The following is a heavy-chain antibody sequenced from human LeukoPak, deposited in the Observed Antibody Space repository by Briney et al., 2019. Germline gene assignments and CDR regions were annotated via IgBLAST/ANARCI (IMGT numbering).Heavy chain of an antibody. CDR1: GYIFTRYG. D-gene: IGHD2-15*01. J-gene: IGHJ4*02. Sequence: ASVKVSCKASGYIFTRYGISWVRQGPGQGLEWMGWISAHYGNTNYAQKFQDRVTMTTDTSTNTAYMELRSLRPDDTAVYYCARDFFHGHCSGLSCFLLDYWGQGSLVTVSS. CDR3: ARDFFHGHCSGLSCFLLDY. CDR2: ISAHYGNT. V-gene: IGHV1-18*04.